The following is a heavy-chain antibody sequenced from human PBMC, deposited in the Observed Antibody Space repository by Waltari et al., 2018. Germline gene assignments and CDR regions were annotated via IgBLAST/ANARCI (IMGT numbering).Heavy chain of an antibody. CDR1: GFHFRDSA. Sequence: EVQLLESGGGLVHPGGSLRLACAVAGFHFRDSAMTWVRQAPGKGLEWVALIGSSGAATYYADSVKGRFSISRDNSRNTLYLQMNSLRAEDTAMYYCAKRGAPGELWFFDYWGQGNLVTVSS. D-gene: IGHD2-21*01. CDR2: IGSSGAAT. V-gene: IGHV3-23*01. CDR3: AKRGAPGELWFFDY. J-gene: IGHJ4*02.